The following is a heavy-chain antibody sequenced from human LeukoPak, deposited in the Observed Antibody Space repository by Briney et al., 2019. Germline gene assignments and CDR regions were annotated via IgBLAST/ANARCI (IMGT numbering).Heavy chain of an antibody. Sequence: SETLSLTCAVYGGSFSGYYWSWIRQPPGKGLEWIGEINHSGSTNYNPSLKSRVTISVDTSKNQFSLKLSSVTAADTAVYYCARTTRGRIYFDYWGQGTLVTVSS. V-gene: IGHV4-34*01. CDR1: GGSFSGYY. D-gene: IGHD1-14*01. CDR3: ARTTRGRIYFDY. CDR2: INHSGST. J-gene: IGHJ4*02.